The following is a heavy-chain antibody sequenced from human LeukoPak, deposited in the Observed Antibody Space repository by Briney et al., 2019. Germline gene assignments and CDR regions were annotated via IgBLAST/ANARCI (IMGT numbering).Heavy chain of an antibody. CDR2: FRHSGNT. CDR1: GYSISSNYY. V-gene: IGHV4-38-2*01. Sequence: PSETLSLTCAVSGYSISSNYYWGWIRQPPGKGLEWIGCFRHSGNTYYNPSLKSRVTTSVDTSKNQFSLKLSSVTAADTAVYYCARQHFDYWGQGALVTVSS. CDR3: ARQHFDY. J-gene: IGHJ4*02.